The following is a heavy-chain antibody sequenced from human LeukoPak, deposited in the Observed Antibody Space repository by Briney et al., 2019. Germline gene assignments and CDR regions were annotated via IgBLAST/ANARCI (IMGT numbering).Heavy chain of an antibody. CDR3: ARKAYGLDV. CDR1: GFTFSSYW. CDR2: IKQDGSEK. J-gene: IGHJ6*04. V-gene: IGHV3-7*03. Sequence: PGGSLRLSCAPSGFTFSSYWMSWVRQAPGKGLEWVANIKQDGSEKYYVYSVKGRFTISRDNGKNSLYLQTNSLRAEDTAVYYCARKAYGLDVWGKGTTVTVSS.